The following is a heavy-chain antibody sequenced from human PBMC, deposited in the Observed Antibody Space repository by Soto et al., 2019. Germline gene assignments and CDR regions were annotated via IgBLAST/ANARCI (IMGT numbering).Heavy chain of an antibody. V-gene: IGHV1-24*01. CDR2: FDPEDGET. D-gene: IGHD3-10*01. CDR1: GYTLTELS. J-gene: IGHJ4*02. Sequence: GASVKVSCKVSGYTLTELSMHWVRQAPGKGLEWMGGFDPEDGETIYAQKFQGRVTMTEDTSTDTAYMELSSLRSEDTAVYYCATGDYYGSGSYYYFDYWGQGTLVTVSS. CDR3: ATGDYYGSGSYYYFDY.